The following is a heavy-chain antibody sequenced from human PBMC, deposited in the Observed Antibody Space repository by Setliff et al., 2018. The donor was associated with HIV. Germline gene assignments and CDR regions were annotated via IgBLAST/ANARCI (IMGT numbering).Heavy chain of an antibody. CDR2: MHTSGNT. CDR3: VRDDYGYNGKGFDY. J-gene: IGHJ4*02. D-gene: IGHD4-17*01. CDR1: GDSISGYY. Sequence: SETLSLTCTSSGDSISGYYWSWIRQPAGKGLEWIGRMHTSGNTNYNPSLKSRVTMSVDTSKNQFSLRLSSVTAADTAVYYCVRDDYGYNGKGFDYWGQGTLVTVSS. V-gene: IGHV4-4*07.